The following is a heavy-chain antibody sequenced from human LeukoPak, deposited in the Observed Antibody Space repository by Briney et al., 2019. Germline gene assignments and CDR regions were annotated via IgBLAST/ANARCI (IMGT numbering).Heavy chain of an antibody. CDR1: GGTFSSYA. Sequence: SVKVSCKASGGTFSSYAISWVRQAPGQGLEWMGRIIPIFGIANYAQKFQGRVTITADKSTSTAYMELSSLRSEDTAVYYCAREESGSYIDYWGQGTLATVSS. D-gene: IGHD1-26*01. CDR2: IIPIFGIA. J-gene: IGHJ4*02. CDR3: AREESGSYIDY. V-gene: IGHV1-69*04.